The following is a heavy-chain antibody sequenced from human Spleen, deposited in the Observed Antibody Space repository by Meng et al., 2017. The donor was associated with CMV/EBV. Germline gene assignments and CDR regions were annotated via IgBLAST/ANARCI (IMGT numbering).Heavy chain of an antibody. CDR1: GYTFTSFD. CDR3: ARERETRRGHYYYAMDV. V-gene: IGHV1-2*02. J-gene: IGHJ6*02. Sequence: ASVKVSCKASGYTFTSFDINWVRQAPGQGLEWMGWINPNTGGTNYALKFEGRVTMTRDTAISTAYMNLGRLRADDTAVYYCARERETRRGHYYYAMDVWGQGTTVTVSS. D-gene: IGHD3-10*01. CDR2: INPNTGGT.